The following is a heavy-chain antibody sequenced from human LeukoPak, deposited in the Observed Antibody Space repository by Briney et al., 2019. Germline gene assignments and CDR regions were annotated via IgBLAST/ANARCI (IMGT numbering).Heavy chain of an antibody. CDR1: GFTFSNAW. D-gene: IGHD3-10*01. CDR3: TTASLWFGELSSAFDY. J-gene: IGHJ4*02. V-gene: IGHV3-15*01. CDR2: IKSKTDGGTT. Sequence: NPGGSLRLSCAASGFTFSNAWMSWVRQAPGKGLEWVGRIKSKTDGGTTDYAAPVKGRFTISRDDSKNTLYLQMNSLKTEDTAVYYCTTASLWFGELSSAFDYWGQGTLVTVSS.